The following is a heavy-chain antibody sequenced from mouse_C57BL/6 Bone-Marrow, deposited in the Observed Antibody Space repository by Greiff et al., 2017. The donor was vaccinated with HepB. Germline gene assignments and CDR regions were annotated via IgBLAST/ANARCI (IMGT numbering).Heavy chain of an antibody. CDR3: TRQLRLPFDY. CDR1: GYTFTSYD. D-gene: IGHD3-2*02. CDR2: IYPANGNT. Sequence: QVQLQQSGPELVKPGASVKLSCKASGYTFTSYDINWVKQRPGQGLEWIGWIYPANGNTKYAPKFQGKATITADTSSNTAYLQLSSLTSEDTAIYYCTRQLRLPFDYWGQGTTLTVSS. J-gene: IGHJ2*01. V-gene: IGHV1-66*01.